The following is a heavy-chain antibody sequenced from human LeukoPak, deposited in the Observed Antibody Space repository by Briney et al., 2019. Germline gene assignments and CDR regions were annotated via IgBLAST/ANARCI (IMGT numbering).Heavy chain of an antibody. J-gene: IGHJ4*02. CDR2: INPNSGGT. CDR1: GYTFTGYY. Sequence: ASVKVSCKASGYTFTGYYMHWVRQAPGQGLEWMGWINPNSGGTNYAQKFQGRVTMTRDTSISTAYMELSRLRSDDTAVYYCAREFYAYSSGWYVNYWGQGTLVTVSS. CDR3: AREFYAYSSGWYVNY. V-gene: IGHV1-2*02. D-gene: IGHD6-19*01.